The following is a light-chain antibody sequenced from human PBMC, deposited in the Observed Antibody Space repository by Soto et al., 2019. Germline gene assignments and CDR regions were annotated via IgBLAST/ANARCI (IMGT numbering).Light chain of an antibody. CDR1: QSVDSTF. CDR3: QQYMSSVT. V-gene: IGKV3-20*01. Sequence: EIVLTQSPGSLSLSPGERATLSCRASQSVDSTFFAWYQKKPGQAPRLLISGASKRATGVPDRFSGSGSGTDFTLTISRLEPEDLAVYYCQQYMSSVTFGQGTKVEI. CDR2: GAS. J-gene: IGKJ1*01.